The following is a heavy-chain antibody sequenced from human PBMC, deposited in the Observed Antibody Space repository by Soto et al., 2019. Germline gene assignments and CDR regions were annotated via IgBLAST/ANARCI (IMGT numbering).Heavy chain of an antibody. D-gene: IGHD2-15*01. J-gene: IGHJ6*02. V-gene: IGHV4-30-4*01. Sequence: QVQLQESGPGLVKPSQTLSLTCTVSGGSISSGYYYWRWIRQPPGKGLEWIGYIQYSGSTYYNPSLRSLVTISADTSKNQFSLKLSSVTAADTAVYYCAREGNSGDSMDVWGQGTTVTVSS. CDR1: GGSISSGYYY. CDR3: AREGNSGDSMDV. CDR2: IQYSGST.